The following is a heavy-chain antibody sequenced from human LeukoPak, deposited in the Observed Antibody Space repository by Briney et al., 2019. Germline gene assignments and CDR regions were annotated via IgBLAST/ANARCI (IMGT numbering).Heavy chain of an antibody. Sequence: GGSLRLSCAASGFTFSSYSMNWVRQAPGKGLEWVSYISSSSSTIYYADSVKGRFTISRDNAKNSLYLQMNSLRAEDTAVYYCARDQEDIVATTSGYYMDVWGKGTTVTVSS. J-gene: IGHJ6*03. V-gene: IGHV3-48*01. CDR3: ARDQEDIVATTSGYYMDV. CDR1: GFTFSSYS. CDR2: ISSSSSTI. D-gene: IGHD5-12*01.